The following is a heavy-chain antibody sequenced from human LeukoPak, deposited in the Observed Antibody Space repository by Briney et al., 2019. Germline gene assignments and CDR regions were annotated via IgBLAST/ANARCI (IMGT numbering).Heavy chain of an antibody. CDR3: ARRYCSGGSCYDGDY. V-gene: IGHV1-18*01. CDR1: GYTFTSYG. J-gene: IGHJ4*02. D-gene: IGHD2-15*01. Sequence: GASVKVSGKASGYTFTSYGISWVRQAPGQGLEWMGWISAYNGNTNYAQKLQGRVTMTTDTSTSTAYMELRSLRSDDTAVYYCARRYCSGGSCYDGDYWGQGTLVTVSS. CDR2: ISAYNGNT.